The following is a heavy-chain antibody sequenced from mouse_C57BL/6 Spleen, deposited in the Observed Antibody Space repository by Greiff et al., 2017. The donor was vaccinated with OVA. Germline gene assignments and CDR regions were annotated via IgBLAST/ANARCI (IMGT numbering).Heavy chain of an antibody. CDR1: GFSLTSYG. V-gene: IGHV2-2*01. Sequence: VQGVESGPGLVQPSQSLSITCTVSGFSLTSYGVHWVRQSPGKGLEWLGVIWSGGSTDYNAAFISRLSISKDNSKSQVFFKMNSLQADDTAIYYCARSDYDGVDAMDYWGQGTSVTVSS. CDR3: ARSDYDGVDAMDY. D-gene: IGHD2-4*01. CDR2: IWSGGST. J-gene: IGHJ4*01.